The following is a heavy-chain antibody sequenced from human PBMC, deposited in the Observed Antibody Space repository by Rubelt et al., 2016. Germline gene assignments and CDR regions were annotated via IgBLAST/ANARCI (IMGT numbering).Heavy chain of an antibody. CDR3: AHEDDYGDYSY. J-gene: IGHJ4*02. CDR2: IYWDDDQ. D-gene: IGHD4-17*01. CDR1: GFSLSTSGVG. Sequence: QITLKESGPTLVKPTQTLTLTCTFSGFSLSTSGVGVGWIRQPPGKAMEWLALIYWDDDQRYSPSLKSRLTITKDTSKNQVVLTMTNMDPVDTATDYCAHEDDYGDYSYWGQGTLVTVSS. V-gene: IGHV2-5*02.